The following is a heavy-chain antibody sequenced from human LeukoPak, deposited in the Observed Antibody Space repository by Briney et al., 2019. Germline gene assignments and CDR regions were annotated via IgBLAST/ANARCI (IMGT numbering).Heavy chain of an antibody. D-gene: IGHD3-9*01. J-gene: IGHJ4*02. CDR1: GFTFSSYA. CDR2: INHSGST. V-gene: IGHV4-34*01. Sequence: PGGSLRLSCAASGFTFSSYAMNWVRQAPGKGLEWIGEINHSGSTNYNPSLKSRVTISVDTSKNQFSLKLSSVTAADTAVYYCARRETNYDILTGYYADVYFDYWGQGTLVTVSS. CDR3: ARRETNYDILTGYYADVYFDY.